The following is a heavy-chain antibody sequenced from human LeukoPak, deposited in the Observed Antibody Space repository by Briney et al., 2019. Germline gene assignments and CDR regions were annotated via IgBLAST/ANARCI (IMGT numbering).Heavy chain of an antibody. D-gene: IGHD5-18*01. Sequence: ASVKVSCKASGYTFTSYYMHWVRQAPGQGLEWMGIINPSGGSTSYAQKFQGRVTMTRDTSISTAYMELSRLRSDDTAVYYCARLGYSYGYYAFDIWGQGTMVTVSS. CDR3: ARLGYSYGYYAFDI. CDR2: INPSGGST. CDR1: GYTFTSYY. J-gene: IGHJ3*02. V-gene: IGHV1-46*01.